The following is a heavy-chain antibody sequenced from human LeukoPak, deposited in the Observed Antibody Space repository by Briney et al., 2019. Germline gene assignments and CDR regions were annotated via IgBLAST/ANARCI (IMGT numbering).Heavy chain of an antibody. V-gene: IGHV3-23*01. J-gene: IGHJ4*02. Sequence: GGSLRLSCAASGFTFSSCAMSWVRQAPGKGLEWVSAISGSGGSTYYADSVKGRFTISRDNSKNTLYLQMNSLRAEDTAVYYCAKDHFRSAVAGTYPSYWGQGTLVTVSS. CDR2: ISGSGGST. CDR3: AKDHFRSAVAGTYPSY. CDR1: GFTFSSCA. D-gene: IGHD6-19*01.